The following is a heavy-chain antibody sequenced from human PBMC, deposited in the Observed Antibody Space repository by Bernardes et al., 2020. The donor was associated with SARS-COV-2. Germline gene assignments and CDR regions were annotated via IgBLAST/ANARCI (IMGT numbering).Heavy chain of an antibody. CDR2: ISYEGSKS. D-gene: IGHD2-8*01. Sequence: GGSLRLSCAAAGFTFNNYAIHWVRPAPGKGLEWVADISYEGSKSNFADSVKGRFTVSRDSSKNMVFLQMNSLRSEDTAVYYCAKARSLFMLYYDDAFDIWGQGTMVIVSS. J-gene: IGHJ3*02. CDR3: AKARSLFMLYYDDAFDI. CDR1: GFTFNNYA. V-gene: IGHV3-30*18.